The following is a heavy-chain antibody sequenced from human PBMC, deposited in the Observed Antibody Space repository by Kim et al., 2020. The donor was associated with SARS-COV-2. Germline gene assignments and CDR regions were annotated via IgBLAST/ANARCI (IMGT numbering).Heavy chain of an antibody. J-gene: IGHJ1*01. CDR2: INPGNGNT. CDR1: GYTFTTYP. D-gene: IGHD6-19*01. Sequence: ASVEVSCKASGYTFTTYPMHWVRQAPGQRLEWMGWINPGNGNTKYSQKFQDRVTITRYTSAGTAYMELSSLKSGDTAVYYCARGDSSDWYGEGDYFHHWGQGTLVTVSS. V-gene: IGHV1-3*01. CDR3: ARGDSSDWYGEGDYFHH.